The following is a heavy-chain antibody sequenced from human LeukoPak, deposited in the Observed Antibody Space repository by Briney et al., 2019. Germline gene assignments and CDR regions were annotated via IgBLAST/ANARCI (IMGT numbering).Heavy chain of an antibody. Sequence: GGSLRLSCAASGFTFSSYWLSWVRQAPGKGLEWVANIKQDGSEKYYVDSLKGRFTISRDNAKNSLYLQMNSLRAEDTAVYYCARGYSTVTTSPLFDYWGQGTLVTVSS. D-gene: IGHD4-17*01. CDR1: GFTFSSYW. J-gene: IGHJ4*02. CDR3: ARGYSTVTTSPLFDY. V-gene: IGHV3-7*01. CDR2: IKQDGSEK.